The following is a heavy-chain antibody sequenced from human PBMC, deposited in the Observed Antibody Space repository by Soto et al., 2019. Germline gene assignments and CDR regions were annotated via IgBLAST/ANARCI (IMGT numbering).Heavy chain of an antibody. CDR2: ISSGGSFI. D-gene: IGHD3-16*01. CDR1: GFTFSDYY. Sequence: QVQRVESGGGLVKPGGSLRLSCAASGFTFSDYYMSWIRQAPGKGLEYISYISSGGSFIYYADSVKGRFTISRDTAKTSLYLQMNSLRAEDTALYYCARHRYYEGSVPGYGMDVWGQGTTVTVSS. CDR3: ARHRYYEGSVPGYGMDV. J-gene: IGHJ6*02. V-gene: IGHV3-11*01.